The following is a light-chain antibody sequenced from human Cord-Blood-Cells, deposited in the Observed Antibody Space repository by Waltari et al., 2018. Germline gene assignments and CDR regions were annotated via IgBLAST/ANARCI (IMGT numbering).Light chain of an antibody. CDR2: EGS. CDR1: SSDVGRYNL. CDR3: CSYAGSSTFVV. Sequence: QSALTQPASVSGSPGQSITIPCTGTSSDVGRYNLVSWYQQHPGKAPKLMIYEGSKRPSGVSNRFSGSKSGNTASLTISGLQAEDGADYYCCSYAGSSTFVVFGGGTKLTVL. V-gene: IGLV2-23*03. J-gene: IGLJ2*01.